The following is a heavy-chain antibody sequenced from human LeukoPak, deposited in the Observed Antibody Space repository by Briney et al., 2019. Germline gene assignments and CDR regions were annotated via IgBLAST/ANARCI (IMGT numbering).Heavy chain of an antibody. CDR1: GGSISSSSYY. D-gene: IGHD3-10*01. CDR3: ASESSGSYHNRSDY. CDR2: IYYSGST. Sequence: PSETLSLTCTVSGGSISSSSYYWGWIRQPPGKGLEWIGSIYYSGSTYYNPSLKSRVTIPVDTSKNQFSLKLSSVTAADTAVYYCASESSGSYHNRSDYWGQGTLVTVSA. V-gene: IGHV4-39*01. J-gene: IGHJ4*02.